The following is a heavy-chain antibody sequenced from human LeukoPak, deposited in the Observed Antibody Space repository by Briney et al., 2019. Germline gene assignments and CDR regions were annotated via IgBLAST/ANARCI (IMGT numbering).Heavy chain of an antibody. CDR2: INPNSGGT. J-gene: IGHJ4*02. Sequence: GASVKVSCKASGYTFTGYYMHWVRQAPEQGLEWMGWINPNSGGTNYAQKFQGRVTMTRDTSISTAYMELSRLTSDDTAVYYCATALLSLGTSYWGQGTLVTVSS. CDR1: GYTFTGYY. V-gene: IGHV1-2*02. D-gene: IGHD1-1*01. CDR3: ATALLSLGTSY.